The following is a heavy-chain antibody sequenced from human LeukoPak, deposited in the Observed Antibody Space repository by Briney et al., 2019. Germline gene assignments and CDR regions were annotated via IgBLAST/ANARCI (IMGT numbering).Heavy chain of an antibody. CDR3: ARGRFSSSWYPTSFDP. CDR2: INPNSGGT. D-gene: IGHD6-13*01. V-gene: IGHV1-2*02. Sequence: ASVKVSCKASGYTFTGYYMHWVRQAPGQVLEWMGWINPNSGGTNYAQKFQGRVTMTRNTSISTAYMELSSLRSEDTAVYYCARGRFSSSWYPTSFDPWGQGTLVTVSS. J-gene: IGHJ5*02. CDR1: GYTFTGYY.